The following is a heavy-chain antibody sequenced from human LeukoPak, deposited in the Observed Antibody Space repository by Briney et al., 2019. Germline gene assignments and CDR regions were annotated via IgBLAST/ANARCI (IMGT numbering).Heavy chain of an antibody. Sequence: GGSLRLSCAASGFTFSSYAMGWVRQAPGKGLEWVSVISGSGAGSYYADSVKGRVTVSRDNSKNTVYLQMNSLRAEDTAVYYCAKTGVVVAATPDYWGQGTLVTVSS. V-gene: IGHV3-23*01. CDR1: GFTFSSYA. CDR3: AKTGVVVAATPDY. J-gene: IGHJ4*02. CDR2: ISGSGAGS. D-gene: IGHD2-15*01.